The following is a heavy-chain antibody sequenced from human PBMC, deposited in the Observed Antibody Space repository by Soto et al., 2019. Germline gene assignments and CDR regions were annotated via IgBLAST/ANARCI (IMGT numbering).Heavy chain of an antibody. CDR3: AKGQRSVYYYFGRDV. J-gene: IGHJ6*02. Sequence: GGSLRLSCAASGFTFDDYAMHWVRQAPGKGLEWVSGISWNSGSIGYADSVKGRFTISRDNAKNSLYLQMNSLRAEDTALYYWAKGQRSVYYYFGRDVWGQGTTVTVSS. V-gene: IGHV3-9*01. CDR1: GFTFDDYA. D-gene: IGHD4-17*01. CDR2: ISWNSGSI.